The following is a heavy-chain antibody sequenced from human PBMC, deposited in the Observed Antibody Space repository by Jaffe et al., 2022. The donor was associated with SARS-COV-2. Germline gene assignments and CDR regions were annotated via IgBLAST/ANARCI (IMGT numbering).Heavy chain of an antibody. CDR3: ARRRKTYYYDSSGYPDY. CDR2: IYYSGST. D-gene: IGHD3-22*01. V-gene: IGHV4-39*01. Sequence: QLQLQESGPGLVKPSETLSLTCTVSGGSISSSSYYWGWIRQPPGKGLEWIGSIYYSGSTYYNPSLKSRVTISVDTSKNQFSLKLSSVTAADTAVYYCARRRKTYYYDSSGYPDYWGQGTLVTVSS. J-gene: IGHJ4*02. CDR1: GGSISSSSYY.